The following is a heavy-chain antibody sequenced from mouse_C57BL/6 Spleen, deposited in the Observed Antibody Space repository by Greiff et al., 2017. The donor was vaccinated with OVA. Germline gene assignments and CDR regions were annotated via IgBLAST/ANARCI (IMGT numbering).Heavy chain of an antibody. CDR2: IYPRSGNT. J-gene: IGHJ4*01. CDR1: GYTFTSYG. V-gene: IGHV1-81*01. D-gene: IGHD2-2*01. Sequence: QVQLQQSGAELARPGASVKLSCKASGYTFTSYGISWVKQRTGQGLEWIGEIYPRSGNTYYNEKFKGKATLTADKSSSTAYMELRSLTSEDSAVYFCARYGYDDLYYAMDYWGQGTSVTVSS. CDR3: ARYGYDDLYYAMDY.